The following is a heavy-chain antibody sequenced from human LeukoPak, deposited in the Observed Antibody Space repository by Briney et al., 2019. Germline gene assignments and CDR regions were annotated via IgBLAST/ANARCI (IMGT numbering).Heavy chain of an antibody. V-gene: IGHV4-38-2*02. J-gene: IGHJ5*02. CDR1: GYSISNGSY. CDR3: ARNGLLWFGEAIDL. CDR2: IYHSGST. D-gene: IGHD3-10*01. Sequence: PSETLSLTCTVSGYSISNGSYWGWIRQSPGKGLEWIGSIYHSGSTYYKPSLKSRVTISVDTSKNQISLKLSSVTAADTAVYFCARNGLLWFGEAIDLWGQGTLVTVSS.